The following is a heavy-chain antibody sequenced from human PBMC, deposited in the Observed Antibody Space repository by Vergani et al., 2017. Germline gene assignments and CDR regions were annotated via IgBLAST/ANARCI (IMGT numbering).Heavy chain of an antibody. D-gene: IGHD3-22*01. CDR2: IKSKTDGGTT. J-gene: IGHJ2*01. CDR3: TTDAMIVVDNYWYFDL. Sequence: EVQLVESGGGLVKPGGSLRLSCAASGFTFSNAWMSWVRQAPGKGLEWVGRIKSKTDGGTTDYAAPVKGRFTISRDDSKNTLYLQMNSLKTEDTAVYYCTTDAMIVVDNYWYFDLWGRGTLVTVSS. V-gene: IGHV3-15*01. CDR1: GFTFSNAW.